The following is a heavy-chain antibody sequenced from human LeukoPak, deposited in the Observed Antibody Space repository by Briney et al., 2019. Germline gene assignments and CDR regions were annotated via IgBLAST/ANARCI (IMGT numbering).Heavy chain of an antibody. J-gene: IGHJ4*02. D-gene: IGHD3-10*01. Sequence: GGSLRLSCAASGFTFDDYAMHWVWQAPGKGLEWVSGISWNSGSIGYADSVKGRFTISRDNAKNSLYLQMNSLRAEDTALYYCAKDMGFGEFTFDYWGQGTLVTVSS. CDR3: AKDMGFGEFTFDY. CDR2: ISWNSGSI. V-gene: IGHV3-9*01. CDR1: GFTFDDYA.